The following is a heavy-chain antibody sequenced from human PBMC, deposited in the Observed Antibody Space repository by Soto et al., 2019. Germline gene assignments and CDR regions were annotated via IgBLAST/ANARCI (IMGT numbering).Heavy chain of an antibody. D-gene: IGHD2-15*01. V-gene: IGHV4-31*03. CDR3: ARDKFGRGYCSGGSCYQ. J-gene: IGHJ4*02. CDR1: GGSISSGGYY. CDR2: IYYSGST. Sequence: PSETLSLTCTVSGGSISSGGYYWSWIRQHPGKGLEWIGYIYYSGSTYYNPSLKSRVTISVDTSKNQFSLKLSSVTAADTAVYYCARDKFGRGYCSGGSCYQWGQGTLVTVSS.